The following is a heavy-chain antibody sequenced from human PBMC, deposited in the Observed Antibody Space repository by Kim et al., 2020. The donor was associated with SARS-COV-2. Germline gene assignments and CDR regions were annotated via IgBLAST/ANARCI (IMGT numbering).Heavy chain of an antibody. CDR1: GGSISSYY. V-gene: IGHV4-59*01. CDR2: IYYSGST. J-gene: IGHJ4*02. D-gene: IGHD3-10*01. Sequence: SETLSPTCTVSGGSISSYYWSWIRQPPGKGLEWIGYIYYSGSTNYNPSLKSRVTISVDTSKNQFSLKLSSVTAADTAVYYCARVSSDYGSGSFDYWGQGT. CDR3: ARVSSDYGSGSFDY.